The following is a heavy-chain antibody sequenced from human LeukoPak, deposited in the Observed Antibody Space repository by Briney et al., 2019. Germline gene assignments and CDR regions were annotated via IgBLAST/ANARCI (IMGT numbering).Heavy chain of an antibody. V-gene: IGHV3-23*01. D-gene: IGHD1-14*01. Sequence: GGSLRLSCAASGFTLSTYSLNWVRQAPGKRLEWVSSISGSGGNTYYADSVKSRFTISRDNSKNTLYLQMNSLRADDTAVYYCAKPAKTDYADYWGQGTLVTVSS. J-gene: IGHJ4*02. CDR1: GFTLSTYS. CDR2: ISGSGGNT. CDR3: AKPAKTDYADY.